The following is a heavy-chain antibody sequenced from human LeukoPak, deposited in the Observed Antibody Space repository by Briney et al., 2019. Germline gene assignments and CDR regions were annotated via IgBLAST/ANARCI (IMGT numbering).Heavy chain of an antibody. Sequence: SETLSLTCTVSGGSISSSSYYWGWIRQPPGKGLEWIGNIFYTGSTYYNPSLKSRVTISVDTSKNQFSLKVSSVTAADTAVYYCARRAGFRAFDIWGQGTMVTVPS. J-gene: IGHJ3*02. CDR3: ARRAGFRAFDI. V-gene: IGHV4-39*01. CDR2: IFYTGST. CDR1: GGSISSSSYY.